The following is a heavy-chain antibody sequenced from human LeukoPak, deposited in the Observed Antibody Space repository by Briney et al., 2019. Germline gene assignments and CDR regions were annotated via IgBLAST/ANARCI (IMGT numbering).Heavy chain of an antibody. CDR1: GGSISSSSYY. CDR2: IYYSGST. CDR3: ALNFWSGYYSGLNWFDP. D-gene: IGHD3-3*01. J-gene: IGHJ5*02. Sequence: SETLSLTCTVSGGSISSSSYYWGWIRQPPGKGLEWIGSIYYSGSTYYNPSLKSRVTISVDTSKNQFSLKLSSVTAADTAVYYCALNFWSGYYSGLNWFDPWGQGTLVTVSS. V-gene: IGHV4-39*01.